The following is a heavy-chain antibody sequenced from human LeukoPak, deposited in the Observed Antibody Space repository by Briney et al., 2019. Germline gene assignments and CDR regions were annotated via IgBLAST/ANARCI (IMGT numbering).Heavy chain of an antibody. V-gene: IGHV4-59*01. J-gene: IGHJ2*01. CDR1: GGSISSYY. CDR2: IYYSGST. Sequence: PSETLSLTCTVSGGSISSYYWSWLRQPPGKGLEWIGYIYYSGSTNYNPSLKSRVTISVDTSKNQFSLKLSSVTAADTAVYYCAREKGGAAAVDWYFDLWGRGTLVTVSS. CDR3: AREKGGAAAVDWYFDL. D-gene: IGHD6-13*01.